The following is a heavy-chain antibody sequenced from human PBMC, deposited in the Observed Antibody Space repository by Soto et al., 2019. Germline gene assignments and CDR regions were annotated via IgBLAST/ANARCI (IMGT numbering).Heavy chain of an antibody. V-gene: IGHV3-23*01. CDR1: GFTFSSYA. CDR3: ASTASYYDCWSGYYSNGMDV. J-gene: IGHJ6*02. CDR2: ISGSGGST. D-gene: IGHD3-3*01. Sequence: EVQLLESGGGLVQPGGSLRLSCAASGFTFSSYAMSWVRQAPGKGLEWVSAISGSGGSTYYADSVKGRFTISRDNSKNTLYLQMNSLRAEDTAVYYCASTASYYDCWSGYYSNGMDVWGQGTTVTVSS.